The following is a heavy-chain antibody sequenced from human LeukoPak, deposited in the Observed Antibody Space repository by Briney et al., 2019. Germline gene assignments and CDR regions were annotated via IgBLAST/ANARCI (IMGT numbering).Heavy chain of an antibody. Sequence: GGSLRLSCAASGFTFSSYAMSWVRQAPGKGLGWVSSIVGSGVTTFYADSVKGRFTISRDNSKNTLYLQVHSLRAEDTAIYYCTKDEAPAGIRNDYWGLGTLVTVSS. V-gene: IGHV3-23*01. J-gene: IGHJ4*02. CDR3: TKDEAPAGIRNDY. CDR2: IVGSGVTT. D-gene: IGHD6-19*01. CDR1: GFTFSSYA.